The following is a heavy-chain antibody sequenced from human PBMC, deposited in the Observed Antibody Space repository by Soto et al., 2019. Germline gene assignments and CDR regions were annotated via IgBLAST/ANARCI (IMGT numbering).Heavy chain of an antibody. V-gene: IGHV3-30*03. D-gene: IGHD4-17*01. Sequence: QVQLVESGGGVVQPGRSLRLSCAASGLTFTRFGMHWVRQAPGKGLERVAVMSYDGSKQYYGDSVKGRFTISSDNSQNTLYLQMNSLRTEDTAVYYCAIAQLDPYGDPDYYYYSGMDVWGQGTTVTVSS. CDR1: GLTFTRFG. CDR2: MSYDGSKQ. J-gene: IGHJ6*02. CDR3: AIAQLDPYGDPDYYYYSGMDV.